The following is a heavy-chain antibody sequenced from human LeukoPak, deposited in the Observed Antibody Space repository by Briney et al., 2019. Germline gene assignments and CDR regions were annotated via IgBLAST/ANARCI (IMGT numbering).Heavy chain of an antibody. CDR2: ISSSSSTI. V-gene: IGHV3-48*04. CDR1: GFTFSSYS. Sequence: GGSQRLSCAASGFTFSSYSMNWVRQAPGKGLEWVSYISSSSSTIYYADSVKGRFTISRDNVKNTLYLQMNSLRAEDTAVYYCASQQWLVSTFDIWGQGTMVTVSS. CDR3: ASQQWLVSTFDI. D-gene: IGHD6-19*01. J-gene: IGHJ3*02.